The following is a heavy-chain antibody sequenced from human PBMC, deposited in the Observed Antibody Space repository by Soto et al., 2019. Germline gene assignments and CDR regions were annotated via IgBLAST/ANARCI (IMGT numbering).Heavy chain of an antibody. J-gene: IGHJ2*01. CDR3: TRHENEPPPYLYFDL. CDR1: GFTFSGST. V-gene: IGHV3-73*01. Sequence: EVQLVESGGGLIQPGGSLKLSCAASGFTFSGSTMHWVRQASGKGLEWVGSIGSKGKSYATAYGASVTGRFTISRDDSKDTPYLQMNSLKTEDTAVYYCTRHENEPPPYLYFDLWGRGTVVSVSS. CDR2: IGSKGKSYAT. D-gene: IGHD1-1*01.